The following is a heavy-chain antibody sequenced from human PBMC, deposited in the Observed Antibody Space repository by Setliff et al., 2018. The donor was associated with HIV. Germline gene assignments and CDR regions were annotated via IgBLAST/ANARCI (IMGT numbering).Heavy chain of an antibody. CDR2: IYFSGST. V-gene: IGHV4-31*03. CDR1: GGSISNGGYY. J-gene: IGHJ4*01. D-gene: IGHD4-17*01. Sequence: SETLSLTCHVSGGSISNGGYYWSWIRQHPGTGLEWIAYIYFSGSTYYNPSLKSRVTVPLDMSKNQFSLRLSSVTAADTAVYYCAALTTGYYFDYWGQGTLVTVSS. CDR3: AALTTGYYFDY.